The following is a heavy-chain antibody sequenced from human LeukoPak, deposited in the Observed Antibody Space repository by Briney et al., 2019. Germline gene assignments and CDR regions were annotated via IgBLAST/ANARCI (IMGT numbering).Heavy chain of an antibody. D-gene: IGHD3-3*01. CDR3: ARGDTIFGVVNYYYMDV. V-gene: IGHV1-2*02. CDR1: GYTFTGYY. J-gene: IGHJ6*03. Sequence: ASVKVSCKASGYTFTGYYMHWVRQAPGQGLEWMGWINPNSGGTNYAQKFQGRVTMTRDTSISTAYTELSRLRSDDTAVYYCARGDTIFGVVNYYYMDVWGKGTTVTVSS. CDR2: INPNSGGT.